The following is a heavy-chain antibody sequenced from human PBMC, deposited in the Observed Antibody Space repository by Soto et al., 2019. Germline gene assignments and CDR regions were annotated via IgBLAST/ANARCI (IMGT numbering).Heavy chain of an antibody. Sequence: EVQLVESGGGLVQPGGSLRLSCAASGFTFSVYCMHWVGQPPGKGLVWVSRIDSDGSTTSYADSVKGRFTISRDNAKSTLYLQMNSLRAEDTAVYYCARPGYSNYGPGVDVWGQGTTVTVSS. CDR3: ARPGYSNYGPGVDV. J-gene: IGHJ6*02. V-gene: IGHV3-74*01. CDR2: IDSDGSTT. D-gene: IGHD4-4*01. CDR1: GFTFSVYC.